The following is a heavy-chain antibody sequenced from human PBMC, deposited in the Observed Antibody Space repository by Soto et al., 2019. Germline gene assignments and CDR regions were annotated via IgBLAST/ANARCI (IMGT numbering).Heavy chain of an antibody. CDR2: INPNSGGT. CDR3: ARGAASYGDYSANWFDP. J-gene: IGHJ5*02. V-gene: IGHV1-2*02. CDR1: GYTFTGYY. D-gene: IGHD4-17*01. Sequence: ASVKVSCKASGYTFTGYYMHWVRQAPGQGLEWMGWINPNSGGTNYAQKFQGRVTMTRDTSISTAYMELSRLRSDDTAVYYCARGAASYGDYSANWFDPWGQGILVTVSS.